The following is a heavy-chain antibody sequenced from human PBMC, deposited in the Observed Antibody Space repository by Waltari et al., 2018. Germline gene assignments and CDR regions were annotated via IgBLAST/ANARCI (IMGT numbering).Heavy chain of an antibody. V-gene: IGHV4-39*07. Sequence: QLQLQESGPGLVKPSETLSLTCTVSGGSISSSSYYWGWIRQPPGKVLEWIGSIYYAEGTYNSPSVKSRVTISVDTSKNQFSLKLSSVTAADTAVYYCARANSGGFDYWGQGTLVTVSS. CDR2: IYYAEGT. J-gene: IGHJ4*02. D-gene: IGHD3-16*01. CDR1: GGSISSSSYY. CDR3: ARANSGGFDY.